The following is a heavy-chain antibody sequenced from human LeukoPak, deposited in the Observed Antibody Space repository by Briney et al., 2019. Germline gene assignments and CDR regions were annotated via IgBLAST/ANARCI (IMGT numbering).Heavy chain of an antibody. CDR2: VYYSGNT. Sequence: PSETLSLTCTVSGDSISFYYWSWLRQPPGKGLEWMGYVYYSGNTNYNPSLKSRVTISVDTSKSQFSLKLSSVTAADSAMYYCARDRFYYGSGSHYFDYWGQGILVTVSS. J-gene: IGHJ4*02. CDR1: GDSISFYY. CDR3: ARDRFYYGSGSHYFDY. V-gene: IGHV4-59*13. D-gene: IGHD3-10*01.